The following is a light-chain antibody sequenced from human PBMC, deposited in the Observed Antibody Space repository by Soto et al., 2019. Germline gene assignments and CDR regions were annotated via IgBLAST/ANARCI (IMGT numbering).Light chain of an antibody. Sequence: DIQMTQSPPTLSASVGDRVTITCRASQSISSWLAWYQQKPGKAPKLLIYDASTLESGVPSRFSGSGSGTEFTITISSLQPDDFATYYCQQYNNYLMYTFGQGTKLEIK. CDR2: DAS. CDR3: QQYNNYLMYT. J-gene: IGKJ2*01. V-gene: IGKV1-5*01. CDR1: QSISSW.